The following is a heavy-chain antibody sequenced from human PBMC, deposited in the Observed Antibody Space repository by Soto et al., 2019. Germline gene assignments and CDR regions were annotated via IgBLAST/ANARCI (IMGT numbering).Heavy chain of an antibody. CDR3: ARENLAAPLMGGMDV. V-gene: IGHV4-61*01. Sequence: SETLSLTCSVSGGSISSSSYYWSWIRQPPGKGLEWIGYIYYSGSTNYNPSLKSRVTISVDTSKNQFSLKLSSVTAADTAVYYCARENLAAPLMGGMDVWGQGTTVTVSS. CDR2: IYYSGST. D-gene: IGHD6-6*01. CDR1: GGSISSSSYY. J-gene: IGHJ6*02.